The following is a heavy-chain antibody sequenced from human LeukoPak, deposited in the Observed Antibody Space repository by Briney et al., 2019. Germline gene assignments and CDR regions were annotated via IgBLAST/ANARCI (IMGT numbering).Heavy chain of an antibody. CDR2: TYYRSKWYN. V-gene: IGHV6-1*01. CDR3: ARQANRAFDY. D-gene: IGHD1/OR15-1a*01. Sequence: SETLSLTCGISGNSVSNNGVSWNWIRQSPSRGLEWLGRTYYRSKWYNDYAVSVESRIIINPDTSKNEYSLQLNSVTPEATAVYYCARQANRAFDYWGQGTLVTVSS. CDR1: GNSVSNNGVS. J-gene: IGHJ4*02.